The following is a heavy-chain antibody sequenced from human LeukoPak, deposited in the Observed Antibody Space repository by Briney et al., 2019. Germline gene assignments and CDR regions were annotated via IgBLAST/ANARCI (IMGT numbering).Heavy chain of an antibody. CDR2: ISSSSSYI. V-gene: IGHV3-21*01. CDR3: AREPEDYYDSSGYYPD. Sequence: GGSLRLSCAASGFTFSSYSMNWVRQAPGKGLEWVSSISSSSSYIYYADSVKGRFTISRDNAKNSPYLQMNSLRAEDTAVYYCAREPEDYYDSSGYYPDWGQGTLVTVSS. CDR1: GFTFSSYS. J-gene: IGHJ4*02. D-gene: IGHD3-22*01.